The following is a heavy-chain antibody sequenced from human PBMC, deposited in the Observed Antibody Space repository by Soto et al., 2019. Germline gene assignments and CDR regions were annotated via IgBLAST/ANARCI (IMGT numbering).Heavy chain of an antibody. CDR2: IYYSGST. J-gene: IGHJ5*02. CDR1: GGSISSGDYY. CDR3: ARVPLKVKGWFDP. D-gene: IGHD3-16*02. Sequence: QVQLQESGPGLVKPSQTLSLTCTVSGGSISSGDYYWSWIRQPPGKGLEWIGYIYYSGSTYYNPSLKSRVTITVDTSKNQFSLKLSSVTAADTAVYYCARVPLKVKGWFDPWGQGTLVTVSS. V-gene: IGHV4-30-4*01.